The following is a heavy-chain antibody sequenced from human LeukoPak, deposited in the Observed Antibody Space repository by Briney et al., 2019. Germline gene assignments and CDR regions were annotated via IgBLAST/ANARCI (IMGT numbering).Heavy chain of an antibody. D-gene: IGHD4-17*01. CDR2: IYHSGST. V-gene: IGHV4-38-2*01. Sequence: SETLSLTCAVSGYSISSGYYWGWLRQPPRKGREWIGSIYHSGSTYYTPSLKGRFTISVDTSTNQLSLKLSSVTAADTAVYYCARLYGDYGVDWFDPWGQGTLVTVSS. J-gene: IGHJ5*02. CDR3: ARLYGDYGVDWFDP. CDR1: GYSISSGYY.